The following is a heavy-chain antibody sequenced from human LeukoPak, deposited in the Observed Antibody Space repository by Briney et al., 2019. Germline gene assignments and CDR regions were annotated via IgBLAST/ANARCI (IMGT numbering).Heavy chain of an antibody. D-gene: IGHD4-17*01. CDR3: AKDDYGDLIDY. CDR2: ISYDGSNK. V-gene: IGHV3-30*18. J-gene: IGHJ4*02. CDR1: GLTFSSYG. Sequence: PGGSLRLSCAASGLTFSSYGMHWVRQAPGKGLEWVAVISYDGSNKYYADSVKGRFTISRDNSKNTLYLQMNSLRAEDTAVYYCAKDDYGDLIDYWGQGTLVTVSS.